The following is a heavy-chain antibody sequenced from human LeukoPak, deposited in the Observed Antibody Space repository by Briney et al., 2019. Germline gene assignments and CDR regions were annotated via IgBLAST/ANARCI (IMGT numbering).Heavy chain of an antibody. Sequence: GGSLRLSCAASGFTFSSYGMHWVRQAPGKGLEWVAFIRYDGSNKYYAGSVKGRFTISRDNSKNTLYLQMNSLRAEDTAVYYCAKTHGVYDYYYMDVWGKGTTVTVSS. D-gene: IGHD6-13*01. CDR3: AKTHGVYDYYYMDV. CDR1: GFTFSSYG. J-gene: IGHJ6*03. CDR2: IRYDGSNK. V-gene: IGHV3-30*02.